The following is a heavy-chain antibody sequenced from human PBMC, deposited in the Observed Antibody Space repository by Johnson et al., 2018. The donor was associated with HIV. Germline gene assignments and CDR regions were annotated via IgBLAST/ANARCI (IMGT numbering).Heavy chain of an antibody. J-gene: IGHJ3*02. V-gene: IGHV3-7*05. D-gene: IGHD1-26*01. CDR1: GFTFSSYW. Sequence: QLVESGGGVVQPGGSLRLSCAASGFTFSSYWMSWVRQAPGKGLEWVANIKQDGSEQYYVDAVKGRFTISRDNAKNSLYLQMNSLRAEDTAVYYCARVGATAAFDIWGQGTMVTVSS. CDR2: IKQDGSEQ. CDR3: ARVGATAAFDI.